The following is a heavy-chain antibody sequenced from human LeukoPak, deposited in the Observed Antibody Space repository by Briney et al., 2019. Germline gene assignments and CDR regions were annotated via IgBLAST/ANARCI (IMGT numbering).Heavy chain of an antibody. CDR1: GYTFTSNY. Sequence: ASVTVSCKASGYTFTSNYMHWVRQAPGQGLEWMGMINPSSGSPRYAKTVQGRVIMTRDTSTSTVYMEMSSLRSEDTAVYYCARDRGRTMLVDHWGQGTLVTVSS. V-gene: IGHV1-46*01. CDR3: ARDRGRTMLVDH. CDR2: INPSSGSP. J-gene: IGHJ5*02. D-gene: IGHD1-7*01.